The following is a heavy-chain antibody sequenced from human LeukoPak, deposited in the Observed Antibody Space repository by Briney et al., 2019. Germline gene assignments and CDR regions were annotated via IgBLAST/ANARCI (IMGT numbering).Heavy chain of an antibody. J-gene: IGHJ3*02. Sequence: PSETLSLTCTVSGGSISSSSYYWGWIRQPPGTGLEWIGSVYYGGNTYYNPSLKSRITISVDTSKNQFSLKLTSVTAADTAVYYCARHDSSGPYNAFDIWGQGTMVTVSS. D-gene: IGHD3-22*01. CDR3: ARHDSSGPYNAFDI. V-gene: IGHV4-39*01. CDR2: VYYGGNT. CDR1: GGSISSSSYY.